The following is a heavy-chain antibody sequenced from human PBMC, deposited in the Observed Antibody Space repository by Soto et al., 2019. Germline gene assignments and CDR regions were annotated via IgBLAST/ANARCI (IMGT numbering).Heavy chain of an antibody. CDR1: GFAVSSYG. CDR3: AKDWQWLGQYYFDY. CDR2: ISYDGSNK. D-gene: IGHD6-19*01. J-gene: IGHJ4*02. V-gene: IGHV3-30*18. Sequence: LRLSCAASGFAVSSYGMHRVGQGPGKGLEWVAVISYDGSNKYYADSVKGRFTISRDNSKNTLYLQMNSLRAEDTAVYYCAKDWQWLGQYYFDYWGQGTLVTVSS.